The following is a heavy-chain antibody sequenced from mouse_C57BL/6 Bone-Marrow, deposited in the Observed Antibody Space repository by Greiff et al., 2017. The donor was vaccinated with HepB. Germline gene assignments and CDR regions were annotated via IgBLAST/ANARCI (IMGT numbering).Heavy chain of an antibody. D-gene: IGHD1-1*01. Sequence: VQLQQSGPELVKPGASVKISCKASGYSFTGYYMNWVKQSPEKSLEWIGEINPSTGGTTYNQKFKAKATLTVDKSSSTAYMQLKSLTSEDSAVYYCAREILRGDFDVWGTGTTVTVSS. CDR2: INPSTGGT. CDR1: GYSFTGYY. J-gene: IGHJ1*03. CDR3: AREILRGDFDV. V-gene: IGHV1-42*01.